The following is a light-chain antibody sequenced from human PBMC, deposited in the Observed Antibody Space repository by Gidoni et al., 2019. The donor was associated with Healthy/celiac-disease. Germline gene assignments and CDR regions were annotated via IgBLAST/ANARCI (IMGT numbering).Light chain of an antibody. Sequence: EIELTQSPGTLSLSPGESATLSCRASQRVSSSYLAWYQQKPGHAPRLLIYGASSRATGIPDRFSGSGSGTDFTLTISRLEPEEFAVYYCQQYGSSPWTFGQGTKVEIK. CDR2: GAS. V-gene: IGKV3-20*01. CDR1: QRVSSSY. CDR3: QQYGSSPWT. J-gene: IGKJ1*01.